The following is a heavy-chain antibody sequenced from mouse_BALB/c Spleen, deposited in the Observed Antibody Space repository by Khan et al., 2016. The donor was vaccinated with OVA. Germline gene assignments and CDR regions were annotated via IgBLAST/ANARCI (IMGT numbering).Heavy chain of an antibody. V-gene: IGHV1-5*01. D-gene: IGHD1-2*01. Sequence: VQLQQSGTVLARPGASVKMSCKASGYSFTSYWMHWVKQRPGQGLEWIGAIYPGNSDTSYNQKFKGKAKLTAVTSASTAYMELSSLTNEDSAVYDCTRITTATLYYFDYWGQGTTLTVSS. CDR2: IYPGNSDT. CDR1: GYSFTSYW. J-gene: IGHJ2*01. CDR3: TRITTATLYYFDY.